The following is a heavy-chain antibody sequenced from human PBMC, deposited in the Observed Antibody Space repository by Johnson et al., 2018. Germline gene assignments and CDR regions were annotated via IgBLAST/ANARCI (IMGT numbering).Heavy chain of an antibody. V-gene: IGHV3-30*18. CDR1: GFTFSSYV. CDR3: AKEVPRVYYYYGMDV. Sequence: QVQLVQSGGGVVQPGRSLRLSCAASGFTFSSYVMHWVRQAPGKGLEWVAVISYDGSNKYYADSVKGRFTISRDNSKTTLYLKMNRLRAKDTAVYYCAKEVPRVYYYYGMDVWGQGTTITVSS. CDR2: ISYDGSNK. J-gene: IGHJ6*02.